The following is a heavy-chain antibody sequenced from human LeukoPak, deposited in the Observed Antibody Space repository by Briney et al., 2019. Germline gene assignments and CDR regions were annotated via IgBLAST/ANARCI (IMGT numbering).Heavy chain of an antibody. CDR1: GFTFSSYS. CDR3: ARPCYDFWSTYSASPFDY. V-gene: IGHV3-30*03. Sequence: GGSLRLSCAASGFTFSSYSMNWVRQAPGKGLEWVALISYDGTNKYYADSVKGRFTISRDNSKNTLHLQMNSLRTEDTAVYYCARPCYDFWSTYSASPFDYWGQGALVTVSS. D-gene: IGHD3-3*01. J-gene: IGHJ4*02. CDR2: ISYDGTNK.